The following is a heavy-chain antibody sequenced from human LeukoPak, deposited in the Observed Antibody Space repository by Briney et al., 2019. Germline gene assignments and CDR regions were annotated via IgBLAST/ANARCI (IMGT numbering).Heavy chain of an antibody. J-gene: IGHJ5*02. CDR2: IYYSGST. D-gene: IGHD3-3*01. V-gene: IGHV4-39*07. CDR3: AGSYYDFWSGYYNWFDP. CDR1: GGSISSDSYY. Sequence: SETLSLTCTVSGGSISSDSYYWGWIRQPPGKGLEWIGSIYYSGSTYYNPSLKSRVTISVDTSKNQFSLKLSSVTAADTAVYYCAGSYYDFWSGYYNWFDPWGQGTLVTVSS.